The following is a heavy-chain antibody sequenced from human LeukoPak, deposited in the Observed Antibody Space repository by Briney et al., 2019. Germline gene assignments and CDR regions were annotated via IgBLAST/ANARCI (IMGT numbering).Heavy chain of an antibody. J-gene: IGHJ4*02. V-gene: IGHV3-21*01. Sequence: GGSLRLSCAASGFTISGYSMNWVRQAPGKGLEWGSSISSSSSYIYYADSVKGRFTISRDNAKNSLYLQMNSLRAEDTAVYYCARDGGILSGYALDYWGQGTLVTVSS. CDR2: ISSSSSYI. CDR1: GFTISGYS. D-gene: IGHD3-9*01. CDR3: ARDGGILSGYALDY.